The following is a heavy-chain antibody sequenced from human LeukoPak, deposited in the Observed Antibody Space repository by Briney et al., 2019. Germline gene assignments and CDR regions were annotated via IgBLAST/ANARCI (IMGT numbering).Heavy chain of an antibody. D-gene: IGHD1-26*01. CDR3: TRASTERRVAADCYLDF. J-gene: IGHJ4*03. CDR1: GDLYSNCE. V-gene: IGHV3-48*03. Sequence: GGSLRLFCTTSGDLYSNCEMLWPRQAPGKGLEWLAYICKSGSSTFYAESVKGRFTISRDNAANSVYLQMSSLGDEDTAVYSCTRASTERRVAADCYLDFWGKGTLVTVAS. CDR2: ICKSGSST.